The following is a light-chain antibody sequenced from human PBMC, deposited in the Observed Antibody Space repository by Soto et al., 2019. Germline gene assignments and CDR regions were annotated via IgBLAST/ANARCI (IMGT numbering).Light chain of an antibody. J-gene: IGLJ1*01. V-gene: IGLV2-23*02. Sequence: QSALTQPASVSASPGQSITISCTGSDSDVGSYDLVSWYQQHPDKAPKLLIYEVTKRPSGVSNRFSGSKSDNTASLTISGLQAEDEDDYYCSSYAGTSHYVFGTGTKLTVL. CDR1: DSDVGSYDL. CDR3: SSYAGTSHYV. CDR2: EVT.